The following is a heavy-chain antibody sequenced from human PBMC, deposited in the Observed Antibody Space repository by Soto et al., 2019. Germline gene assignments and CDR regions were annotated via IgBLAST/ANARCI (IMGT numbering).Heavy chain of an antibody. CDR1: GGSISSSSYY. CDR2: IYYSGST. V-gene: IGHV4-39*01. Sequence: SETLSLTCTVSGGSISSSSYYWGWIRQPPGKGLEWIGSIYYSGSTYYNPSLKSRVTISVDTSKNQFSLKLSSVTAADTAVYYCARHPGTKQLQYKPYTWFDPWGQGTLVTVSP. CDR3: ARHPGTKQLQYKPYTWFDP. D-gene: IGHD2-2*02. J-gene: IGHJ5*02.